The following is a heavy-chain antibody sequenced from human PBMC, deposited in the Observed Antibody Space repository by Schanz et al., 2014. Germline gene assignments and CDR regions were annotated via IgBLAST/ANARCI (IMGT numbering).Heavy chain of an antibody. J-gene: IGHJ4*02. Sequence: VQLVESGGGLVKPGGSLRLSCAASGFTVSNSYIHWVRQAPGRGLEWVALIWYDGSNKYYAESVKGRFTISRDNPKNTLYLQMNSLRAEDTAVYYCASPPISVAGRLADYWGQGILVAVSS. CDR3: ASPPISVAGRLADY. CDR1: GFTVSNSY. D-gene: IGHD6-19*01. V-gene: IGHV3-33*08. CDR2: IWYDGSNK.